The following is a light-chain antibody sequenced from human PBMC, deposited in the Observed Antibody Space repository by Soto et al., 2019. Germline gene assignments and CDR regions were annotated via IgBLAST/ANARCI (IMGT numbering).Light chain of an antibody. CDR2: DAS. CDR1: QSISTY. Sequence: ETVLTQSPATLSLSPGERATLSCRASQSISTYLAWYQQKPGQAPRLLTYDASNRATGIPARFSGSGSGTDFTLTISSLEPEDFAVYYCQERSNWPPITFGQGTRLEIK. CDR3: QERSNWPPIT. V-gene: IGKV3-11*01. J-gene: IGKJ5*01.